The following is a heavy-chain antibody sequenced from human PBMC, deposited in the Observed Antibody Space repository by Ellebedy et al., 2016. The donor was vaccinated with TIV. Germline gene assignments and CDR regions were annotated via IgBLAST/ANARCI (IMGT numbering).Heavy chain of an antibody. Sequence: PGGSLRLSCAASGFTFSSYAMSWVRQAPGKGLEWVSAISGSGGSTYYADSVKGRFTISRDNSKNTLYLQMNSLGAEDTAVYYCAKTRNGWELRDWFDPWGQGTLVTVSS. CDR3: AKTRNGWELRDWFDP. CDR2: ISGSGGST. D-gene: IGHD1-26*01. J-gene: IGHJ5*02. V-gene: IGHV3-23*01. CDR1: GFTFSSYA.